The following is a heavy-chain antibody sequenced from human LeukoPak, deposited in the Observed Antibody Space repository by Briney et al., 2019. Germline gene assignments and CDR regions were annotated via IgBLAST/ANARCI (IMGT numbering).Heavy chain of an antibody. Sequence: PGRSLRLSCAASGFTFSSYGMHWVRQAPGKGLEWVAVISYDGSNKYYADSVKGRFTISRDNSKNTLYLQMNSLRAEDTAVYYCAKDTMFRDYYGSGSPDYWGQGTLVTVSS. J-gene: IGHJ4*02. V-gene: IGHV3-30*18. D-gene: IGHD3-10*01. CDR1: GFTFSSYG. CDR3: AKDTMFRDYYGSGSPDY. CDR2: ISYDGSNK.